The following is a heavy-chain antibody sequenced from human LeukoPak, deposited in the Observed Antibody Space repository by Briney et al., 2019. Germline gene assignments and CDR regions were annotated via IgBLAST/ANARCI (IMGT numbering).Heavy chain of an antibody. D-gene: IGHD4-17*01. CDR2: MSYDGSNK. Sequence: GGSLRLSCAASGFTFSSYAMHWVRQAPGKGLEWVAVMSYDGSNKFYADSVKGRFTISRGNPKNMLYLQMNSLRADDTAVYYCARENYGDLYFDYWGQGSLVTVSS. CDR1: GFTFSSYA. CDR3: ARENYGDLYFDY. J-gene: IGHJ4*02. V-gene: IGHV3-30-3*01.